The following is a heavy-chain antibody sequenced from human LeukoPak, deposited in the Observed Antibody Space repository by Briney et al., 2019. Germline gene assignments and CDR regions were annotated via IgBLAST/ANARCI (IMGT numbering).Heavy chain of an antibody. CDR3: ARGADGVSSNSRGWFDP. Sequence: GGSLRLSCAASGFTFSSYSMNWVRQAPGKGLEWVSSISGSSSYIYYVDSVKGRFTISRDNAKNSLYLQMNSLRAEDTAVYSCARGADGVSSNSRGWFDPWGQGTLVTVSS. D-gene: IGHD2-15*01. CDR2: ISGSSSYI. CDR1: GFTFSSYS. V-gene: IGHV3-21*01. J-gene: IGHJ5*02.